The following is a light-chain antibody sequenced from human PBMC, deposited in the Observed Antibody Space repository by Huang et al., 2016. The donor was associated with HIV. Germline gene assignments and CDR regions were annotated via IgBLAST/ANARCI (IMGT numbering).Light chain of an antibody. CDR1: QGINTY. V-gene: IGKV1-9*01. CDR3: QQVNSYPRT. Sequence: IQLTQSPSSLSASVGDRVTITCRASQGINTYLAWYQQRPGKAPDLLIYAASTLQSGVPSRFSGSGSGTDFTLTISSLQAEDSATYYCQQVNSYPRTFGPGTKVEIK. J-gene: IGKJ3*01. CDR2: AAS.